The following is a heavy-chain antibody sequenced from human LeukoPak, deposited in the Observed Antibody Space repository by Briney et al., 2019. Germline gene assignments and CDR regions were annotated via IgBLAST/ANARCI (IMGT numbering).Heavy chain of an antibody. Sequence: ASVKVSCKASGYTFTSYGISWVRQAPGQGLEWMGWISAYNGNTNYAQKLQGRVTMTTDTSTSTAYMELRSLRSDDTAVYYCARRVLTGYHRWYFDYWGQGTLVTVSP. CDR3: ARRVLTGYHRWYFDY. CDR1: GYTFTSYG. V-gene: IGHV1-18*01. D-gene: IGHD3-9*01. CDR2: ISAYNGNT. J-gene: IGHJ4*02.